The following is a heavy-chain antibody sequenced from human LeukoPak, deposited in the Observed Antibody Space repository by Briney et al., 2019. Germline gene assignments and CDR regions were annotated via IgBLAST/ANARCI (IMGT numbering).Heavy chain of an antibody. D-gene: IGHD6-6*01. V-gene: IGHV3-21*01. CDR3: ARDLGSSDPPDY. CDR2: ISSGNYYI. Sequence: GGSLRLSCAASGFTFSSYSMNWVRQAPGKGLEWVSSISSGNYYIYYTDSVKGRFTISRNNAKNSLYLQMNSLRAEDTALYYCARDLGSSDPPDYWGQGTLVTVSS. J-gene: IGHJ4*02. CDR1: GFTFSSYS.